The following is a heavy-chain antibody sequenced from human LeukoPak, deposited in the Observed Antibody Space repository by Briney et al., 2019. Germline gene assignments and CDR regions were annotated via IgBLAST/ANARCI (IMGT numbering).Heavy chain of an antibody. D-gene: IGHD3-10*02. CDR3: AELGITMIGGV. CDR1: EYTFTEHY. CDR2: ISAYNGNT. J-gene: IGHJ6*04. Sequence: ASVKVSCKASEYTFTEHYIHWVRQAPGQGLEWMGWISAYNGNTNYAQKLQGRVTMTTDTSTSTAYMELRSLRSDDTAVYYCAELGITMIGGVWGKGTTVTISS. V-gene: IGHV1-18*04.